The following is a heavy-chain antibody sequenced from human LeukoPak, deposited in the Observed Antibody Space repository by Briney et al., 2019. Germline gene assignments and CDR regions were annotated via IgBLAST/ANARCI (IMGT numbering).Heavy chain of an antibody. CDR2: MKEDGSEK. J-gene: IGHJ4*02. CDR3: ARYTRSSGGDY. CDR1: GFTFSSYW. D-gene: IGHD6-6*01. Sequence: GGSLRLSCVASGFTFSSYWMSWLRQAPGKGLEWVANMKEDGSEKYYVDSVKGRFTVSRDNAKDSMYLQMNSLKAEDTAVYYCARYTRSSGGDYWGQGTLVTVSS. V-gene: IGHV3-7*01.